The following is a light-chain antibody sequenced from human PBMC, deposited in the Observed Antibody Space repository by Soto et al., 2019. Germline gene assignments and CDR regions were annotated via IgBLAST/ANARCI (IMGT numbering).Light chain of an antibody. CDR3: QQRSNWPRT. V-gene: IGKV3-11*01. J-gene: IGKJ1*01. Sequence: ATLSCRASQNISSYLIWYQQKPGQAPRLLIYDVSNRATGIPARFSGSGSGTDFTLTISSLEPEDFAVYYCQQRSNWPRTFGQGTKVDIK. CDR2: DVS. CDR1: QNISSY.